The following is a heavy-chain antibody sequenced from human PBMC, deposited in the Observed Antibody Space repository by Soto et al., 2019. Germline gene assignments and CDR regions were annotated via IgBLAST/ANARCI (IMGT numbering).Heavy chain of an antibody. CDR1: GDSISSRSYY. D-gene: IGHD2-21*01. V-gene: IGHV4-39*01. J-gene: IGHJ4*02. CDR2: TYYSGSI. Sequence: PETLSLTCTVTGDSISSRSYYWGWIRQPPGKGLEWTGSTYYSGSIYNNPSLRSRVSMSIDTSKDQFSMKLKSVTAPDSILYLCAGQRTSVVSQAYFDVWGPGSLVTVSS. CDR3: AGQRTSVVSQAYFDV.